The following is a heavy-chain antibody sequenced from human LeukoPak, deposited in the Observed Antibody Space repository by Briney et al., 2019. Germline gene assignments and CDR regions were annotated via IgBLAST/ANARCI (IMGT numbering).Heavy chain of an antibody. D-gene: IGHD5-12*01. J-gene: IGHJ4*02. Sequence: SETLSLTCAVYGGSFSGYYWSWIRQPPGKGLEWIGEINHSGSTNYNPSLKSRVTISVDTSKNQFSLKLSSVTAADTAVYYCASWGGSGYTYYFDYWGQGTLVTVSS. CDR2: INHSGST. V-gene: IGHV4-34*01. CDR1: GGSFSGYY. CDR3: ASWGGSGYTYYFDY.